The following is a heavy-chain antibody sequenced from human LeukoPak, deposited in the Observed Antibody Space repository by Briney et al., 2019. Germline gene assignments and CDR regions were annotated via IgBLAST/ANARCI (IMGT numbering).Heavy chain of an antibody. Sequence: GRSLRLSCAPSGFTFSSYAMHWVRQAPGKGLEWVAVVSYDGSNKYYADSVKGRFTISRDNSKNTLYLQMNSLRAEDTAVYYCARDPFYSNPHFDYWGQGTLVTVSS. CDR2: VSYDGSNK. J-gene: IGHJ4*02. D-gene: IGHD4-11*01. CDR3: ARDPFYSNPHFDY. CDR1: GFTFSSYA. V-gene: IGHV3-30-3*01.